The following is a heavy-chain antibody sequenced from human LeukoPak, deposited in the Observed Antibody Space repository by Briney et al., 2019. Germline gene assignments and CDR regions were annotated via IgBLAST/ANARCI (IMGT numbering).Heavy chain of an antibody. CDR1: GGSISSYY. CDR3: ARHPMTTVKRVNWFDP. V-gene: IGHV4-59*08. Sequence: SEALSLTCTVSGGSISSYYWSWIRQPPGKGLEWIGYIYYSGSTNYNPSLKSRVTISVDTSKNQFSLKLSSVTAADTAVYYCARHPMTTVKRVNWFDPWGQGTLVTVSS. D-gene: IGHD4-11*01. J-gene: IGHJ5*02. CDR2: IYYSGST.